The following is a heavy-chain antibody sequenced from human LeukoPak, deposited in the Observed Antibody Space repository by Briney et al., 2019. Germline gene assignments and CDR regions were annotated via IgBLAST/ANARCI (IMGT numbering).Heavy chain of an antibody. CDR1: GYTFTGYY. CDR3: ARGATESHLDY. Sequence: GASVKVSCKASGYTFTGYYMHWVRQAPGQGLEWMGRINPNSGGTNYAQKFQGRVTMTRDTSTSTVYMELSSLRSEDTAVYYCARGATESHLDYWGQGTLVTVSS. J-gene: IGHJ4*02. D-gene: IGHD5-12*01. V-gene: IGHV1-2*06. CDR2: INPNSGGT.